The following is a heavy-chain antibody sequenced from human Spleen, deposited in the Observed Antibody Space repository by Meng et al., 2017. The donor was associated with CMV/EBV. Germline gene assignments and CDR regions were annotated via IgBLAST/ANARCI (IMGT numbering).Heavy chain of an antibody. CDR1: GYTFGGHF. CDR3: TREGQWLVQGDY. Sequence: ASVKVSCKASGYTFGGHFMHWVRQAPGQGLEWMGWINPNTGGTTYAQKFQGRVTLTRDTSINTAYMELTRLGSDDTAVYYCTREGQWLVQGDYWGQGTLVTVSS. V-gene: IGHV1-2*02. CDR2: INPNTGGT. J-gene: IGHJ4*02. D-gene: IGHD6-19*01.